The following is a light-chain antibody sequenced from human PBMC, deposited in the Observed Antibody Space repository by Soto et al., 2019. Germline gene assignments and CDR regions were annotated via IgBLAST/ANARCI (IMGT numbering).Light chain of an antibody. Sequence: EIVLTQSPGTLSLSPGERATLSCGASQSVSSNYLAWYQQKPGQAPRLLIYGASSRATGIPDRFSGSGSGTDFTLTINRLEPDDFAVYYCQQYGSSSSWSFGQGTKVNIK. CDR3: QQYGSSSSWS. CDR2: GAS. V-gene: IGKV3-20*01. J-gene: IGKJ1*01. CDR1: QSVSSNY.